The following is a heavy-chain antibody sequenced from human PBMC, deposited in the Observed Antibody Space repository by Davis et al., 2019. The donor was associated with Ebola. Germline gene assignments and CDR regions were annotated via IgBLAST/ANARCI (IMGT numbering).Heavy chain of an antibody. CDR1: GFTFGNYY. V-gene: IGHV3-7*01. D-gene: IGHD3-10*01. CDR3: ARWSPVGSGCYYLHY. Sequence: ESLKISCAASGFTFGNYYMACVRHAPGKVPEWVATIRPGGSAVLYVESLQRRLNISRDNAKNSLFLQLSSLRVEDTAVYYCARWSPVGSGCYYLHYWGLGTLVTVSS. CDR2: IRPGGSAV. J-gene: IGHJ4*02.